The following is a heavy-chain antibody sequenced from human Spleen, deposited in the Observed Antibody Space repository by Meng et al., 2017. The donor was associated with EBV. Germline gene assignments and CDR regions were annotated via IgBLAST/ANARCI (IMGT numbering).Heavy chain of an antibody. Sequence: QVQLQQWGAGLLKPSETLPLACAVSGASFSGNYWSRIRQAPGKGLEWIGEKNPSGSPTYNPSLKSRVTISLDTSKNHLSLKLNSVTAADTAVYYCARVRLLGSSGYFDYWGQGTLVTVSS. J-gene: IGHJ4*02. CDR3: ARVRLLGSSGYFDY. D-gene: IGHD3-22*01. V-gene: IGHV4-34*01. CDR1: GASFSGNY. CDR2: KNPSGSP.